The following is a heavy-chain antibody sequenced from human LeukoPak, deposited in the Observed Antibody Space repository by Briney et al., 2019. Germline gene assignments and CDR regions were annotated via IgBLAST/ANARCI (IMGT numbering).Heavy chain of an antibody. CDR3: ARDCRYDYDSSGCVDY. Sequence: GGSLRLSCAASGFTFSSYSMNWVRQAPGKGLEWVSSISSSSSYIYYADSVKGRFTISRDNAKNSLYLQMNSLRAEDTAVYYCARDCRYDYDSSGCVDYWGQGTLVTVSS. CDR1: GFTFSSYS. D-gene: IGHD3-22*01. CDR2: ISSSSSYI. V-gene: IGHV3-21*01. J-gene: IGHJ4*02.